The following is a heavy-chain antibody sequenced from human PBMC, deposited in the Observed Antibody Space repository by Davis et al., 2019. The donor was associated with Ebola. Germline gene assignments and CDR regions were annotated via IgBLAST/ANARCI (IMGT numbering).Heavy chain of an antibody. CDR3: AREGGRGYAMGASDY. Sequence: AASVKVSCKASGYTFTSYGISWVRPAPGQGLEWMGWISAYNGNTNYAQKFQGRVTMTTDTSTSKAYMELRSLRSDDTAVYYCAREGGRGYAMGASDYWGQGTLVTVSS. CDR2: ISAYNGNT. D-gene: IGHD2-8*01. V-gene: IGHV1-18*01. CDR1: GYTFTSYG. J-gene: IGHJ4*02.